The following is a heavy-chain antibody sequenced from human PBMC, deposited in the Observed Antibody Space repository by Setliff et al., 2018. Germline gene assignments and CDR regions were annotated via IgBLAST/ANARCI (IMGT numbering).Heavy chain of an antibody. CDR2: IYYSGST. D-gene: IGHD6-13*01. Sequence: PSETLSLTCTVSGGSISSSSYYWGWIRQPPGKGLEWIGSIYYSGSTYYNPSLKSRVTISVDTSKNQFSLKLSSVTAADTAVYYCARVLAAAGYYYYGMDVWGQGPTVTVSS. V-gene: IGHV4-39*07. J-gene: IGHJ6*02. CDR3: ARVLAAAGYYYYGMDV. CDR1: GGSISSSSYY.